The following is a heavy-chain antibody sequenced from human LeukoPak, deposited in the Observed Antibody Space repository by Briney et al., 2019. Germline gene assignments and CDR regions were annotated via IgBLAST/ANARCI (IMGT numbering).Heavy chain of an antibody. Sequence: AASVKVSCKASGYTFTSYYTHWVRQAPGQGLEWMGIINPSGGSTSYAQKFQGRVTMTRDTSTSTVYMELSSLRSEDTAVYYCARDAVQTRSENWFDPWGQGTLVTVSS. CDR2: INPSGGST. D-gene: IGHD6-25*01. CDR1: GYTFTSYY. J-gene: IGHJ5*02. CDR3: ARDAVQTRSENWFDP. V-gene: IGHV1-46*01.